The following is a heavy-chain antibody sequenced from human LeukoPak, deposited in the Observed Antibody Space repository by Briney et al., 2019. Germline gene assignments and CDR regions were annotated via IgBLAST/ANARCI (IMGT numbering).Heavy chain of an antibody. Sequence: SETLSLTCTVSGGSISSYYWSWIRQPPGKGLEWIGYIYYSGSTNYNPSLKSRVTISVDTSKNQFSLKLSSVTAADTAVYYCARGFRSYGDYVIDYWDQGTLVTVSS. CDR3: ARGFRSYGDYVIDY. J-gene: IGHJ4*02. CDR1: GGSISSYY. CDR2: IYYSGST. D-gene: IGHD4-17*01. V-gene: IGHV4-59*01.